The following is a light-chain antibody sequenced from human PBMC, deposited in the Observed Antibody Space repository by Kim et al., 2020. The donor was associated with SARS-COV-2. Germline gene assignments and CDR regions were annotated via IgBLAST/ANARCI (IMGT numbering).Light chain of an antibody. Sequence: ASVGDRGTITCRASQTLNNFLAWHQQKPGKAPEVLIYDVSNLQTGVPSRFSGSGSGTEFSLTISSLQPDDFATYYCQQYNAYPLTFGGGTKVDIK. CDR1: QTLNNF. V-gene: IGKV1-5*01. CDR3: QQYNAYPLT. CDR2: DVS. J-gene: IGKJ4*01.